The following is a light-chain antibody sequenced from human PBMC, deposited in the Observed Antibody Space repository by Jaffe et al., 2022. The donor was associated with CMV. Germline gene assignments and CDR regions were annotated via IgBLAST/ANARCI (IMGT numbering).Light chain of an antibody. Sequence: DIQMTQSPSSLSASVGDRVNITCRASQGISNRLAWFQQEAGKAPKSLIHAVSSLQSGVPSKFSGTGSGTEFTLTISSLQPEDSATYYCQQYKTYPYTFGQGTKLEIK. CDR3: QQYKTYPYT. J-gene: IGKJ2*01. V-gene: IGKV1-16*02. CDR2: AVS. CDR1: QGISNR.